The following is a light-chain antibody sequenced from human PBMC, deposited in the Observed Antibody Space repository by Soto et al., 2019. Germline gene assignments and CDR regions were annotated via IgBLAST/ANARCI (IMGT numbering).Light chain of an antibody. CDR3: QQLNRFLRT. J-gene: IGKJ1*01. CDR2: SAS. V-gene: IGKV1-9*01. CDR1: QDISRY. Sequence: DIQLTQSPSFLSASVGDRVTITCRASQDISRYWAWYQQRPGKVPRFMTHSASTLQSGVPSRFSATGSGSTFNLTISSLQTEDIATYYAQQLNRFLRTCGQGSKVEV.